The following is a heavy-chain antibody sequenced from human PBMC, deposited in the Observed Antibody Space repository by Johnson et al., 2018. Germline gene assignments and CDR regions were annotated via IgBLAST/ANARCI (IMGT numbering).Heavy chain of an antibody. Sequence: QVQLVESGGGVVQPGRSLRLSCAASGFTFSNYAMQWVRQAPGKGLEWVAVISYDGFNKYYVDSVKGRFTISRDNAKTSLYLQMNSLRAEDRAVYYCAGEGGAGGAFDIWGQGTMVTVSS. CDR1: GFTFSNYA. CDR3: AGEGGAGGAFDI. D-gene: IGHD3-16*01. CDR2: ISYDGFNK. J-gene: IGHJ3*02. V-gene: IGHV3-30-3*01.